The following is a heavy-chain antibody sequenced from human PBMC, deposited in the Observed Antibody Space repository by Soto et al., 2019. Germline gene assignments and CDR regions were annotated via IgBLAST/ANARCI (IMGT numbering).Heavy chain of an antibody. CDR1: GFTFDDYA. J-gene: IGHJ3*02. CDR3: AKDRGYISYHLFLLAFDI. CDR2: ISWNSGSI. Sequence: EVQLVESGGGLVQPGRSLRLSCAASGFTFDDYAMHWVRQAPGKGLEWVSGISWNSGSIGSADSVKGRFTISRDNAKNSLYLQMNSLRAEDTALYYCAKDRGYISYHLFLLAFDIWGQGTMVTVSS. V-gene: IGHV3-9*01. D-gene: IGHD5-12*01.